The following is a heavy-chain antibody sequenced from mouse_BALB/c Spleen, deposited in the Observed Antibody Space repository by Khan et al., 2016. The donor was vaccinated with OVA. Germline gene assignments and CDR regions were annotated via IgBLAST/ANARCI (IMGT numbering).Heavy chain of an antibody. J-gene: IGHJ4*01. CDR1: GYSITSDYA. D-gene: IGHD2-3*01. CDR3: ARDGSRYNYAMDY. Sequence: VQLQQSGPGLVKPSQSLSLTCTVTGYSITSDYAWNWIRQFPGNKLEWMGYISSSGSTNYNPALKSRISITRDTSKNQFFLQLNSATTEDTATYYCARDGSRYNYAMDYWGQGTSVTVSS. CDR2: ISSSGST. V-gene: IGHV3-2*02.